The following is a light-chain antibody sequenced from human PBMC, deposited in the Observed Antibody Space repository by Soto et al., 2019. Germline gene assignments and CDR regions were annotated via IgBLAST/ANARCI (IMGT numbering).Light chain of an antibody. CDR3: SSYTTDSTLV. V-gene: IGLV2-14*01. CDR1: SSDVGGYKF. Sequence: QSVLTQPASVSGSPGQSITISCTGTSSDVGGYKFVSWYQHHPGKAPKLLIYEVSNRPSGVSNRFSGSKSGNTASLLISGLQAEDEADYYCSSYTTDSTLVFGGGTKVTVL. CDR2: EVS. J-gene: IGLJ2*01.